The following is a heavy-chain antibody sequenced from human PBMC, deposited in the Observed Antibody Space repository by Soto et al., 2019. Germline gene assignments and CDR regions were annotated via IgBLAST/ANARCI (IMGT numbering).Heavy chain of an antibody. CDR3: ARGVSSSWFSDAEYFQH. D-gene: IGHD6-13*01. CDR2: ISSSSSTI. CDR1: GFTFSSYS. Sequence: GGSLRLSCAASGFTFSSYSMNWVRQAPGKGLEWVSYISSSSSTIYYADSVKGRFTISRDNAKNSLYLQMNSLRAEDTAVYYCARGVSSSWFSDAEYFQHWGRGTLVTVSS. V-gene: IGHV3-48*01. J-gene: IGHJ1*01.